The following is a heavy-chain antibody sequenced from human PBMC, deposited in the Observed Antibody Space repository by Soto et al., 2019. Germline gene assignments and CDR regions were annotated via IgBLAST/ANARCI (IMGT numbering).Heavy chain of an antibody. J-gene: IGHJ6*02. Sequence: QVQLVQSGAEVKKPGSSVKVSCKASGGTFSSYAISWVRQAPGQGLEWMGGIIPIFGTANYAQKFQGRVTITADESTSTAYMERSSLRSEDTAVYYCAGPPELTRIYYYDGMDVWGQGTTVTVSS. CDR1: GGTFSSYA. CDR2: IIPIFGTA. CDR3: AGPPELTRIYYYDGMDV. V-gene: IGHV1-69*12. D-gene: IGHD1-7*01.